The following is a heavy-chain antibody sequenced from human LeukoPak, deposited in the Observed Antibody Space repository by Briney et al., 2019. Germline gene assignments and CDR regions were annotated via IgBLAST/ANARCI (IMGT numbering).Heavy chain of an antibody. Sequence: SVKVSCKASGGTFSSYAISWVRQAPGQGLEWMGRIIPTLGIANYAQKFQGRVTITAGKSTSTAYMELSSLRSEDTAVYYCAREARGYYDSSDYWGQGTLVTVSS. CDR2: IIPTLGIA. J-gene: IGHJ4*02. CDR1: GGTFSSYA. D-gene: IGHD3-22*01. V-gene: IGHV1-69*04. CDR3: AREARGYYDSSDY.